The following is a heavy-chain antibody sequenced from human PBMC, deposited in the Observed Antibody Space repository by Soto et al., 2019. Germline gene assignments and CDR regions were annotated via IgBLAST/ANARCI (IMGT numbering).Heavy chain of an antibody. D-gene: IGHD2-2*02. Sequence: GGSLRLSCEVSGFTFSSYGMNWVRQAPDKGLEWVSIIGIGGDTYYADSVKGRFTISRDKSKNTLFLQMKSLRAEDTALYFCAKDGTTAGIHYYGMDVWGQGTTVTVSS. V-gene: IGHV3-23*01. CDR2: IIGIGGDT. CDR1: GFTFSSYG. J-gene: IGHJ6*02. CDR3: AKDGTTAGIHYYGMDV.